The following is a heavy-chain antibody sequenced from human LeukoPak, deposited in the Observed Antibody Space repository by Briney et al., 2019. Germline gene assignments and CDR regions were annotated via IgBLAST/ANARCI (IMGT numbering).Heavy chain of an antibody. Sequence: PGGSLRLSCAASGFTFSSYAMSWVPQAPGRGLEWVSAISGSGGSTYYADSVKGRFTISRDNSKNTLYLQMNSLRAEDTAVYYCAKVFKGYCSSTSCYMSDYWGQGTLVTVSS. CDR2: ISGSGGST. CDR3: AKVFKGYCSSTSCYMSDY. CDR1: GFTFSSYA. D-gene: IGHD2-2*02. J-gene: IGHJ4*02. V-gene: IGHV3-23*01.